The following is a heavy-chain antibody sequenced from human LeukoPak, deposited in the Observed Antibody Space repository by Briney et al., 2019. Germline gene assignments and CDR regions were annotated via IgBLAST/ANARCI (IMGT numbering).Heavy chain of an antibody. CDR2: IWYDGTNK. CDR1: GFTFSSYG. CDR3: ARSRTTVVKAFDY. J-gene: IGHJ4*02. D-gene: IGHD4-23*01. Sequence: GGSLRLSCAASGFTFSSYGMHWVRQAPGKGLEWVADIWYDGTNKYYADSVKGRFTISRDNSKNTLYLEMNSLRAEDTAVYYCARSRTTVVKAFDYWGQGTLVTVSS. V-gene: IGHV3-33*01.